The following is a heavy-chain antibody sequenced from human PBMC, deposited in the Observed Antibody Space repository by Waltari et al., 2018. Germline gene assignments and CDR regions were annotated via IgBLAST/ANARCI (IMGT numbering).Heavy chain of an antibody. CDR3: ASFSGSYGGFDP. CDR2: ISSSSSYI. J-gene: IGHJ5*02. Sequence: EVQLVESGGGLVKPGGSLRLSCAASGFPFSSYSLNGVSQAPGKGLEWVSSISSSSSYIYYADSVKGRFTISRDNAKNSLYLQMNSLRAEDTAVYYSASFSGSYGGFDPWGQGTLVTVSS. CDR1: GFPFSSYS. V-gene: IGHV3-21*01. D-gene: IGHD1-26*01.